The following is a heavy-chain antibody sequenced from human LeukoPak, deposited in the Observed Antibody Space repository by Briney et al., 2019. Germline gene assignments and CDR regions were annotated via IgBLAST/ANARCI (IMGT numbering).Heavy chain of an antibody. J-gene: IGHJ3*02. CDR3: ARDPPMYYYDEPGSRDAFDI. CDR2: IWYDGSNK. Sequence: PGGSLRLSCAASGFTFRSYGMHWVRQAPGKGLQWVAVIWYDGSNKYYADSVKGRYTISRDNSKNTLHLQMNSLRAEDTAVYYCARDPPMYYYDEPGSRDAFDIWGQGTMVTVSS. D-gene: IGHD3-22*01. V-gene: IGHV3-33*01. CDR1: GFTFRSYG.